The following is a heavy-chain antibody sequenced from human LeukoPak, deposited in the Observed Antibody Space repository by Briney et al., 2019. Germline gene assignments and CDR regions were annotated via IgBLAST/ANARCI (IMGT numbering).Heavy chain of an antibody. CDR2: TNHSGST. Sequence: SETLSLTCAVYGGSFCGYYWRWMPQPPGKGLEWIGDTNHSGSTNYNPSLKSRIPISVDTSKNQFSLKVNSVSGADTAVYYCARPSLPLFRRKNWFDPWGQGTLVTVSS. V-gene: IGHV4-34*01. CDR3: ARPSLPLFRRKNWFDP. CDR1: GGSFCGYY. J-gene: IGHJ5*02. D-gene: IGHD3-9*01.